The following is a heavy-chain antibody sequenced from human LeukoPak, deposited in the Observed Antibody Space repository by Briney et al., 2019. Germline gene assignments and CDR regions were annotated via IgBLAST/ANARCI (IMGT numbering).Heavy chain of an antibody. J-gene: IGHJ3*02. CDR2: ISYDGSNK. D-gene: IGHD6-13*01. V-gene: IGHV3-30-3*01. CDR1: GFTFSSYA. CDR3: ARAVSSSSWYHDAFDI. Sequence: PGGSLRLSCAASGFTFSSYAMHWVRQAPGKGLEWVAVISYDGSNKYYADSVKGRSTISRDNSKNTLYLQMNSLRAEDTAVYYCARAVSSSSWYHDAFDIWGQGTMVTVSS.